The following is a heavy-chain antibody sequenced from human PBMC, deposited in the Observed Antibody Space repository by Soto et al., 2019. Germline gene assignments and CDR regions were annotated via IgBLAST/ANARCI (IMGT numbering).Heavy chain of an antibody. Sequence: PGGSLRLSCAASGFTFSSYGMHWIRQAPGKGLEWVAVISYDGTNNYYTESVKGRFTISRDNSKNTLFLQMNSLRAEDTAVYFCAKGDCSGGSCCFYAFDIWGQGTMVTVSS. V-gene: IGHV3-30*18. D-gene: IGHD2-15*01. J-gene: IGHJ3*02. CDR1: GFTFSSYG. CDR2: ISYDGTNN. CDR3: AKGDCSGGSCCFYAFDI.